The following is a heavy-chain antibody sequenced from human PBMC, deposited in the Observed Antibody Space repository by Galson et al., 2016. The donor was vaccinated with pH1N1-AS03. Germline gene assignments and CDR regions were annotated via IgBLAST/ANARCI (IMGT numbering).Heavy chain of an antibody. V-gene: IGHV3-48*02. J-gene: IGHJ5*02. D-gene: IGHD4-11*01. CDR3: ATYGYSVPFDA. Sequence: SLRLSCAASGFNFASYSMNWVRQAPGKGLEWVSYINSRSSSILYGDSVKGRFTISRDNAKNSLYLQMIALRDDDTAIYYCATYGYSVPFDAWGQGTLVTVSS. CDR2: INSRSSSI. CDR1: GFNFASYS.